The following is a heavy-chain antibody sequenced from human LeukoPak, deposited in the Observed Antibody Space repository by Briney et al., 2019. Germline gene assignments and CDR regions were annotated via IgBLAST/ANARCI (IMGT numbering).Heavy chain of an antibody. CDR2: IKGDGSEK. CDR3: AKFPYSDYVHY. Sequence: GGSLRLSCAASGFTFSNFWMSWVRQAPGKGLEWVANIKGDGSEKYHVDSVKGRFTISRDNAKNSLYLQMNSLRAEDTAVYYCAKFPYSDYVHYWGQGTPVTVSS. D-gene: IGHD4-11*01. J-gene: IGHJ4*02. V-gene: IGHV3-7*05. CDR1: GFTFSNFW.